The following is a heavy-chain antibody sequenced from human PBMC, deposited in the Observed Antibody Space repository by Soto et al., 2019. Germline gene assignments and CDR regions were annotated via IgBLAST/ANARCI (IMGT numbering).Heavy chain of an antibody. CDR1: GFSLTTPGMC. CDR3: AHIRGAGPYAYPRIDV. V-gene: IGHV2-70*12. CDR2: IEWDDDK. J-gene: IGHJ6*04. Sequence: SGPTLVNPRQTLTLTCTFSGFSLTTPGMCESWIRQPPGKALEWLAVIEWDDDKYYSTSLKTRLSISMDNSKNQVVLEMTNVAPVDTATYYCAHIRGAGPYAYPRIDVWGKGXTVSV. D-gene: IGHD3-10*01.